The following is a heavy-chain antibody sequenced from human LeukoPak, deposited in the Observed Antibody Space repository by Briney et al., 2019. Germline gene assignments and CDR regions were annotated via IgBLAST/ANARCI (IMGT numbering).Heavy chain of an antibody. J-gene: IGHJ6*02. CDR3: AGPSKTTEYGMDV. V-gene: IGHV3-48*03. Sequence: GGSLRLSCAASGFTFSSYEMNWVRQAPGKGLEWVSYISSSGSTIYYADSVKGRFTISRDNAKNSLYLQMNSLRAEDTAVYYCAGPSKTTEYGMDVWGQGTTVTVSS. CDR1: GFTFSSYE. CDR2: ISSSGSTI. D-gene: IGHD4-17*01.